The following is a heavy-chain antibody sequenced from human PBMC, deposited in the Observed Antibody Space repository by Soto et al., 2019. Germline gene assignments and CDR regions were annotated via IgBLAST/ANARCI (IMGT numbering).Heavy chain of an antibody. CDR3: ASYFFDSSGDSNWFDS. CDR1: GGSTSSGAYY. D-gene: IGHD3-22*01. Sequence: QVQLQESGPGLVKPSQTLSLTCTVSGGSTSSGAYYWGWIRQHSGKGLEWIGYMHHSGSAYYNPSRNIRVTKSVDTSMNQFTLKLSSVTAADTAMYYFASYFFDSSGDSNWFDSWGQGTLVTVSS. J-gene: IGHJ5*01. CDR2: MHHSGSA. V-gene: IGHV4-31*03.